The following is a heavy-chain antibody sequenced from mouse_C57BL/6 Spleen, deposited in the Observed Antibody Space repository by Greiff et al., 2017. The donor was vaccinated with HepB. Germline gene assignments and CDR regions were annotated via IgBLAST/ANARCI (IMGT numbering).Heavy chain of an antibody. D-gene: IGHD1-2*01. CDR3: ARAHYDWYFDV. Sequence: EVKLMESGGGLVKPGGSLKLSCAASGFTFSDYGMHWVRQAPEKGLEWVAYISSGSSTIYYADTVKGRFTISRDNAKNTLFLQMTSLRSEDTAMYYCARAHYDWYFDVWGTGTTVTVSS. J-gene: IGHJ1*03. CDR1: GFTFSDYG. CDR2: ISSGSSTI. V-gene: IGHV5-17*01.